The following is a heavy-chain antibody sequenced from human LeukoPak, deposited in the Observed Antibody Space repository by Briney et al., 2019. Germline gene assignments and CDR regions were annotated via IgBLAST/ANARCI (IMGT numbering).Heavy chain of an antibody. J-gene: IGHJ4*02. V-gene: IGHV3-21*01. Sequence: PGGSLRLSCAASGFTFSSYSMNWVRQAPGKGLEWVSSISSSSSYIYYADSVKGRFTISRDNAKNSLYLQMNSLRAEDTAVYYCASYPTKSPLGDYWGQGTLVTVSS. CDR3: ASYPTKSPLGDY. CDR1: GFTFSSYS. CDR2: ISSSSSYI. D-gene: IGHD1-1*01.